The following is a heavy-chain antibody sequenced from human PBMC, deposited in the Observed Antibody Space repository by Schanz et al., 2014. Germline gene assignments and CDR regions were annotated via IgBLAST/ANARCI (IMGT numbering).Heavy chain of an antibody. CDR2: INSVGSNT. J-gene: IGHJ4*02. CDR3: AKYRGYYRVSGSYRELEY. D-gene: IGHD3-10*01. CDR1: GFTFSSHW. Sequence: EVQLVQSGGGLVQPGGSLRLSCAASGFTFSSHWMHWVRQDPGKGLVWVARINSVGSNTDYADSVTGRFTISRDNAKSSLYLQMNSLRVEDTAVYYCAKYRGYYRVSGSYRELEYWGQGTLVTVSS. V-gene: IGHV3-74*01.